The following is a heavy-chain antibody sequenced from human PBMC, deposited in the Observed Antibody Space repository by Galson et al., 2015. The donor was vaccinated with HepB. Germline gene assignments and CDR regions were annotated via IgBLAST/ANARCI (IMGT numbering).Heavy chain of an antibody. J-gene: IGHJ6*03. CDR3: AREANRSYPRGLYMDV. V-gene: IGHV3-33*01. CDR1: GFTFSEYG. Sequence: SLRLSCAPSGFTFSEYGIHWVRQAPGKGLEWVGVIWYDGSNKYYADSVKGRFTISRDNSKNTLYLQMNSLRAEDTALYYCAREANRSYPRGLYMDVWGKGTTVTVSS. D-gene: IGHD1-26*01. CDR2: IWYDGSNK.